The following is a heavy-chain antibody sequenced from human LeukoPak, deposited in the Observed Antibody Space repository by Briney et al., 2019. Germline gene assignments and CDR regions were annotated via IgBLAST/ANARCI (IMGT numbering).Heavy chain of an antibody. D-gene: IGHD4-11*01. CDR2: IYTTGST. CDR3: AAHSNYVDY. Sequence: PSETLSLTCTVSGGSISSGDYYGSWIRQPAGKGLEWIGRIYTTGSTNYNPSLKSRVTISVDTSKNQFSLKLSSVTAADTAVYYCAAHSNYVDYWGQGTLVTVSS. CDR1: GGSISSGDYY. V-gene: IGHV4-61*02. J-gene: IGHJ4*02.